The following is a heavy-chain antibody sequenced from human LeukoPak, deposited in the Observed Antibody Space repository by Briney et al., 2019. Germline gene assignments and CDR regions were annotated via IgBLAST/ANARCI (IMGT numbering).Heavy chain of an antibody. D-gene: IGHD3-22*01. CDR3: ARGFSGYYSFDY. CDR1: GGSISNYY. J-gene: IGHJ4*02. V-gene: IGHV4-59*01. CDR2: VYYSGST. Sequence: SETLSLTYTVSGGSISNYYWSWIRQPPGKGLEWIGYVYYSGSTNYNPSLKSRVTISVDTSENQFSLKLNSVTAADTAVYYCARGFSGYYSFDYWGQGTLVTVSS.